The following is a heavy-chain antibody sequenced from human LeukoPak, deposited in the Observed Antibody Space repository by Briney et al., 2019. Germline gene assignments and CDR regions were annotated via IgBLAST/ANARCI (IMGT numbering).Heavy chain of an antibody. CDR3: ARAREYYYDSSGFGY. V-gene: IGHV3-33*01. Sequence: PGGSLRLSCAASGFTFSSYGMHWVRQAPGKGLEWVAVIWYDGSNKYYADSVKDRFTISRDNSKNTLYLQMNSLRAEDTAVYYCARAREYYYDSSGFGYWGQGTLVTVSS. CDR2: IWYDGSNK. J-gene: IGHJ4*02. D-gene: IGHD3-22*01. CDR1: GFTFSSYG.